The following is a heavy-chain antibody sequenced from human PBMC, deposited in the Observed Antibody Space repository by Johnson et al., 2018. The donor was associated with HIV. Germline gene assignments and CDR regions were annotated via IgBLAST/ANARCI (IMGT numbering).Heavy chain of an antibody. CDR3: AKVSGGGIVRWDI. D-gene: IGHD3-10*01. J-gene: IGHJ3*02. Sequence: VQLVESGGGLIQPGGSLRLSCAASGFTFSNYDMYWVRQPTGKGLEWVSGLGTAGDTYYAGSLKGRFTISREDAKNSLYLQMNSLRAEDTAVYYYAKVSGGGIVRWDIWGQGTMVTVSS. CDR2: LGTAGDT. V-gene: IGHV3-13*01. CDR1: GFTFSNYD.